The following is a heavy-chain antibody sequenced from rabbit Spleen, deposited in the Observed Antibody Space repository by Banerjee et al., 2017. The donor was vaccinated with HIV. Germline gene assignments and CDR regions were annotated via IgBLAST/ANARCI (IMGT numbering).Heavy chain of an antibody. CDR3: ARDLAGAIGWNFYL. J-gene: IGHJ4*01. Sequence: HLTETGGGLVQPGGSLTLSCKASGFDFTNYYISWVRQAPGKGLEWIGIIYGAKGSTDYASWVNGRFTISSDNAQNTLYLQLSSLTAADTATYFCARDLAGAIGWNFYLWGPGTLVTVS. CDR1: GFDFTNYY. V-gene: IGHV1S7*01. CDR2: IYGAKGST. D-gene: IGHD4-1*01.